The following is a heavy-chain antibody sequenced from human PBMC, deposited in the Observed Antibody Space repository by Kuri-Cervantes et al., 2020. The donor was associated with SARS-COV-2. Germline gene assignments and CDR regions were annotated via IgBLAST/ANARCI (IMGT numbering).Heavy chain of an antibody. CDR3: ARNLYCSSTSCPVGYYYYYYGMDV. Sequence: ASVKVSCKASGYTFTSYGISWVRQAPGQGLEWMGWISAYNGNTNYAQKLQGRVTMTTDTSTSTAYMELRSLRSEDTAVYYCARNLYCSSTSCPVGYYYYYYGMDVWGQGTTVTVSS. CDR2: ISAYNGNT. J-gene: IGHJ6*02. CDR1: GYTFTSYG. D-gene: IGHD2-2*01. V-gene: IGHV1-18*01.